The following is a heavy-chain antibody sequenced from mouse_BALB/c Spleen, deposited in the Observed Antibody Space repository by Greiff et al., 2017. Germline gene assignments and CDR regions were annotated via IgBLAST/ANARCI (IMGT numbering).Heavy chain of an antibody. CDR2: ISSGGST. CDR3: ARGYYYGSSSGWYFDV. CDR1: GFTFSSYA. V-gene: IGHV5-6-5*01. J-gene: IGHJ1*01. Sequence: EVMLVESGGGLVKPGGSLKLSCAASGFTFSSYAMSWVRQTPEKRLEWVASISSGGSTYYPDSVKGRFTISRDNARNILYLQMSSLRSEDTAMYYCARGYYYGSSSGWYFDVWGAGTTVTVSS. D-gene: IGHD1-1*01.